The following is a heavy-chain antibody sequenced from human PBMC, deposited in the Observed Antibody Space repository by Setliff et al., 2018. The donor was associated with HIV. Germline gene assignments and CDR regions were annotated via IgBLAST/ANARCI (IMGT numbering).Heavy chain of an antibody. Sequence: ASVKVSCKASGYTFTSYGISWVRQAPGQGLEWMGWISAYNGNTNYAQKLQGRVTMTTDTSTNTAYMEVRSLTSDDTAVYYCVRVTADRTNYYYYMDVWGKGTTVTVSS. CDR3: VRVTADRTNYYYYMDV. D-gene: IGHD4-17*01. CDR2: ISAYNGNT. J-gene: IGHJ6*03. V-gene: IGHV1-18*01. CDR1: GYTFTSYG.